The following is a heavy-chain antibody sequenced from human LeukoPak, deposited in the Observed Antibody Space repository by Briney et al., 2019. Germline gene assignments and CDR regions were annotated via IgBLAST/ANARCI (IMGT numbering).Heavy chain of an antibody. CDR1: GFTFSSYW. V-gene: IGHV3-7*04. D-gene: IGHD5-24*01. CDR2: IKQDGSEK. CDR3: ARGDGYNLATTFDP. Sequence: GGSLRLSRAASGFTFSSYWMNWVRQAPGMGLEWVANIKQDGSEKYYVDSVKGRFTISRDNAKNSLYLQMNSLRAEDTAVYYCARGDGYNLATTFDPWGQGTLVTVSS. J-gene: IGHJ5*02.